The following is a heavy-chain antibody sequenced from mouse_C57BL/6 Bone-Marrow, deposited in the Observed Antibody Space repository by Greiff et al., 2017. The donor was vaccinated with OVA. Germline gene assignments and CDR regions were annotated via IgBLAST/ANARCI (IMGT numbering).Heavy chain of an antibody. CDR2: SRNAANDYTT. V-gene: IGHV7-1*01. Sequence: EVQRVESGGGLVQSGRSLRLSCATSGFTFSDFYMEWVRQAPGKGLEWIAASRNAANDYTTESSASVKGRFIVSRDTSQRILYIQRNALRAEDTAIDYCERDVKGNFDYWGQGTTLTVSS. J-gene: IGHJ2*01. D-gene: IGHD2-14*01. CDR3: ERDVKGNFDY. CDR1: GFTFSDFY.